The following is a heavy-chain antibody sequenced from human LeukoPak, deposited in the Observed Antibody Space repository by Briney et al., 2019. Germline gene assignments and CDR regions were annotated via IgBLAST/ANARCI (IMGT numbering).Heavy chain of an antibody. D-gene: IGHD6-19*01. J-gene: IGHJ4*02. CDR3: ARYNSAWKTDDY. Sequence: GGSLRLSCAASGFTFTDYWMNWVRQAPGKGLEWVANIKQDGSEKFYVDSVRGRFTISRDNAKNSLYLQMNSLRAEDTAVYFCARYNSAWKTDDYWGQGTLVTVSS. CDR2: IKQDGSEK. V-gene: IGHV3-7*03. CDR1: GFTFTDYW.